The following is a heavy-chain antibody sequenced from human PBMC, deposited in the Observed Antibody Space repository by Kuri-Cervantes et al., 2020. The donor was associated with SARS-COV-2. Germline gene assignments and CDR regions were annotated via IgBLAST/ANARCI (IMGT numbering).Heavy chain of an antibody. CDR2: IYPADSDT. CDR3: ARPLYSNYDLVFWYFDL. J-gene: IGHJ2*01. D-gene: IGHD4-11*01. CDR1: GYSFTNYW. Sequence: GESLKISCKGSGYSFTNYWIGWVRQMPGKGLEWTGIIYPADSDTRYSPSFQGQVTISADKSISTAYLQWSSLKASDTAVYYCARPLYSNYDLVFWYFDLWGRGTLVTVSS. V-gene: IGHV5-51*01.